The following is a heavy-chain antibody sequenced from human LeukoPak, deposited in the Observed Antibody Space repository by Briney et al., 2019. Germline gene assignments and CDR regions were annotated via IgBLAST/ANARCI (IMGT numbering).Heavy chain of an antibody. CDR3: ARNPNYYNGSGADPWFAP. CDR1: GFNFSNYN. J-gene: IGHJ5*02. D-gene: IGHD3-22*01. V-gene: IGHV3-21*01. CDR2: VSGSSGY. Sequence: GGSLRLSCAASGFNFSNYNMNWVRQAPGKGLEWVSSVSGSSGYYADSVKGRFTISRDNAKKSLYLQMNSLRAEDTAVYYCARNPNYYNGSGADPWFAPWGQGTLVPVPS.